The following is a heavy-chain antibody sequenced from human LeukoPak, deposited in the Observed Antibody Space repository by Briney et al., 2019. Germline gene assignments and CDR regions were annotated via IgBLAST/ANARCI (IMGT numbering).Heavy chain of an antibody. CDR2: ISNSVTTR. V-gene: IGHV3-11*04. J-gene: IGHJ5*02. CDR3: ARDQTGITVAATGWFDP. D-gene: IGHD6-19*01. CDR1: GFTFSDYY. Sequence: PGGSLRLSCAASGFTFSDYYMSWIRQAPGRGREWVSYISNSVTTRYYADSVKGRFPISRDNAKNSLYLQMNSLRAEDTAVYYCARDQTGITVAATGWFDPWGQGTLVTVSS.